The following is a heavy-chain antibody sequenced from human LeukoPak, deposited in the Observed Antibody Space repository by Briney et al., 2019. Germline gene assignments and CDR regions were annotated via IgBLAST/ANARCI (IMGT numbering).Heavy chain of an antibody. V-gene: IGHV4-59*01. J-gene: IGHJ4*02. CDR1: GGSISSYY. CDR3: ARDRDSSGWSDY. CDR2: LYYSGST. Sequence: ASETLSLTCTVSGGSISSYYWSWIRQPPGKGLEWIGSLYYSGSTYYNPSLKSRVTISVDTSKNQFSLKLSSVTAADTAVYYCARDRDSSGWSDYWGQGTLVTVAS. D-gene: IGHD6-19*01.